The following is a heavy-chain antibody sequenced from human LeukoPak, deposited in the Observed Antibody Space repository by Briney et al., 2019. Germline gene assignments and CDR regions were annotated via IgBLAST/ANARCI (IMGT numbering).Heavy chain of an antibody. CDR3: AGSGRYGDAFDI. J-gene: IGHJ3*02. D-gene: IGHD3-10*01. Sequence: GASVTVSCKASGYTFTCYYMHWVRQAPGQGQEWMGWINPNSGGTNYAQKFQGRVTMTRDTSISTAYMELSRLRSDDTAVYYCAGSGRYGDAFDIWGQGTMVTVSS. CDR1: GYTFTCYY. V-gene: IGHV1-2*02. CDR2: INPNSGGT.